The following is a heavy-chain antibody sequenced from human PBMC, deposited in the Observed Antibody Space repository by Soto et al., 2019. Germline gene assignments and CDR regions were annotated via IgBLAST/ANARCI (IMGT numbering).Heavy chain of an antibody. CDR3: ASSGFRGYFDP. V-gene: IGHV1-69*01. Sequence: QVQLVQSGAEVKKPGSSVKVSCKAYGGTFSSYTMSWVRQAPGRGLEWMGGIIAIYGTVNHAQKFQGRVTISADESTSTVYMELSSLRSEDTAVYYCASSGFRGYFDPWGQGTLVTVSS. CDR1: GGTFSSYT. D-gene: IGHD3-22*01. CDR2: IIAIYGTV. J-gene: IGHJ5*02.